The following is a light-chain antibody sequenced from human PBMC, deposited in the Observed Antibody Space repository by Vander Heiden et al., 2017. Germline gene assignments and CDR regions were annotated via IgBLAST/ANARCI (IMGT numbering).Light chain of an antibody. CDR2: ASS. J-gene: IGKJ4*01. Sequence: DIQMSQSPSSLSASVGDRVTITCRANQSISSYLNCDPQTAGKAPQLLLYASSSLQSVVPSRFGGSASGTDFPLTISSLQPEDFATYYCQKSYSTLTFGGGTKVEIK. V-gene: IGKV1-39*01. CDR3: QKSYSTLT. CDR1: QSISSY.